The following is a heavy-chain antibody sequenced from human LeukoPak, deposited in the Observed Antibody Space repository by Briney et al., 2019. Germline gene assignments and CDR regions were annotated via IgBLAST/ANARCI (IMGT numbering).Heavy chain of an antibody. CDR3: AMGGNYGIDY. V-gene: IGHV4-39*01. CDR2: IYNSGST. D-gene: IGHD1-26*01. J-gene: IGHJ4*02. CDR1: SGSVSSTIYY. Sequence: LETLSLSCTVSSGSVSSTIYYWGSIRQPPGKWLESIGSIYNSGSTYYNPALKSRVTMSVDTSKHQFSLKLTSVTAADTAVYYCAMGGNYGIDYWGQGTLITVSS.